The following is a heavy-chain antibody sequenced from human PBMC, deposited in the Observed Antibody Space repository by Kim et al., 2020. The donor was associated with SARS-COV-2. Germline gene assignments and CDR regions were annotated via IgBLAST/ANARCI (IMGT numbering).Heavy chain of an antibody. CDR3: ARGATIL. J-gene: IGHJ4*02. D-gene: IGHD3-3*01. Sequence: GGSLRLSCAASGFTFSRYWMNWVRQAPGKGLEWVANINEDGGEKYYVDSVKGRFTISRDNAKNSVYLQMNSLRAEDTAVVYCARGATILWGQGTLGTVS. CDR1: GFTFSRYW. V-gene: IGHV3-7*03. CDR2: INEDGGEK.